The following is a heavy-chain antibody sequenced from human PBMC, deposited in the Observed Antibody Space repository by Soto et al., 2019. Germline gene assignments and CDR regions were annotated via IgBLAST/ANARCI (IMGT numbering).Heavy chain of an antibody. CDR1: RGTFSRYA. CDR3: ARSRDYDFWSGYYIFY. Sequence: SVKVCCKASRGTFSRYAISWVRQAPGQGLEWMGGIIPIFGTANYAQKFQGRVTITADESTSTAYMELSSLRSEDTAVYYCARSRDYDFWSGYYIFYWGQGTLVTVSS. CDR2: IIPIFGTA. D-gene: IGHD3-3*01. V-gene: IGHV1-69*13. J-gene: IGHJ4*02.